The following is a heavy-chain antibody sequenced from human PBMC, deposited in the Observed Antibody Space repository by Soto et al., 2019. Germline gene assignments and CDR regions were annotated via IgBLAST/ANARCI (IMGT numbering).Heavy chain of an antibody. J-gene: IGHJ3*02. CDR1: GYPVTAYY. V-gene: IGHV1-2*02. Sequence: QLHLVQSGAVVKKPGASATVSCSASGYPVTAYYMHWVRQAPGRGLEWMGGINPATGAAKYTQTFQGRVTMTRDTSTSTVFMELSGLTSEDTAVLYGAKGGGVGVAGSAAFDMWGQGTLVTVSS. CDR2: INPATGAA. CDR3: AKGGGVGVAGSAAFDM. D-gene: IGHD3-3*01.